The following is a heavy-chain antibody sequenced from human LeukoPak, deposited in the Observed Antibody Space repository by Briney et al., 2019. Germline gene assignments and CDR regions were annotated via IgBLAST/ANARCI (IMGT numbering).Heavy chain of an antibody. CDR1: GFTFSSYG. J-gene: IGHJ4*02. Sequence: PGGSLRLSCAASGFTFSSYGMHWVRQAPGKGLEWVAVIWYDGSNKYYADSVKGRFTISRDNSKNTLYLQMNSLRAEDTAVYYCTREWAVEFILSGYYTLEYWGQGTQVTVSS. CDR2: IWYDGSNK. D-gene: IGHD3-3*01. CDR3: TREWAVEFILSGYYTLEY. V-gene: IGHV3-33*01.